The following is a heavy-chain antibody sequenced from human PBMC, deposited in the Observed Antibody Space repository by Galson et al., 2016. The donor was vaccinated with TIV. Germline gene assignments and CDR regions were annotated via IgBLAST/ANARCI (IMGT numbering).Heavy chain of an antibody. J-gene: IGHJ4*02. CDR2: PYYSGST. CDR3: ARQRLTMISRFES. Sequence: ETLSLTCSVSGDSITSTYYYWGWIRQPPGKGLEWIGSPYYSGSTYYNPSLKSRVTISVDTSKNQFSLSLSSVTAADTAVFYCARQRLTMISRFESWGQGTQVTVSS. CDR1: GDSITSTYYY. D-gene: IGHD3-22*01. V-gene: IGHV4-39*01.